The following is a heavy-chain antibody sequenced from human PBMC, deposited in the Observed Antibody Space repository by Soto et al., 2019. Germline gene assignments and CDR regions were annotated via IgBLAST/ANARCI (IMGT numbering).Heavy chain of an antibody. Sequence: SVKVSCKASGYPFTRYSIRWVRQAPGQGLEWMGGIIPIFGTANYAQKFQGRVTITADKSTSTAYMELSSLRSEDTAVYYCARGGRVGATKPFDYWGQGTLVTVSS. CDR3: ARGGRVGATKPFDY. D-gene: IGHD1-26*01. J-gene: IGHJ4*02. V-gene: IGHV1-69*06. CDR1: GYPFTRYS. CDR2: IIPIFGTA.